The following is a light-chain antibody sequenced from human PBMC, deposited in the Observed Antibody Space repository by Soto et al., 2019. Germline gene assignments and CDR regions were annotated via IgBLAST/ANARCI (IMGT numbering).Light chain of an antibody. V-gene: IGKV3-20*01. Sequence: EIVLTQSPGTLSLSPGEWATLSCRASQSVSSSDLAWYQQKPGQAPRLLIYGASSRATGIPDRFSGSGSGTYFTLTISRLESEDFAVYYCQQYGTSPPYTFGQGTKLEIK. CDR3: QQYGTSPPYT. CDR2: GAS. CDR1: QSVSSSD. J-gene: IGKJ2*01.